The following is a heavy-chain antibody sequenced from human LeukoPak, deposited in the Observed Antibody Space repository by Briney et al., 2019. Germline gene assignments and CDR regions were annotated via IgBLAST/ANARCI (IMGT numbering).Heavy chain of an antibody. V-gene: IGHV3-23*01. CDR2: ISGSGGST. Sequence: PGGSLRLSCAASGFTFSSYGMSWVRQAPGKGLEWVSAISGSGGSTYYADSVKGRFTISRDNSKNTLYLQMNSLRAEDTAVYYCAKDYDYVWGSSPFDYWGQGTLVTVSS. CDR1: GFTFSSYG. CDR3: AKDYDYVWGSSPFDY. D-gene: IGHD3-16*01. J-gene: IGHJ4*02.